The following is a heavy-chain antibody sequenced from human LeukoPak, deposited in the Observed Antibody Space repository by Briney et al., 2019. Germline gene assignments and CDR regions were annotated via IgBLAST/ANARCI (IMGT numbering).Heavy chain of an antibody. J-gene: IGHJ4*02. D-gene: IGHD6-19*01. CDR1: GFTFSSYA. CDR2: ISGSGGST. CDR3: AKDTGSGWYGLFDY. Sequence: GGSLRLSCAASGFTFSSYAMSWVRQAPGKGLEWVSAISGSGGSTYYADSVKGRFTISRDNSKNTLYLQMNSLRAEDTALYYCAKDTGSGWYGLFDYWGQGTLVTVSS. V-gene: IGHV3-23*01.